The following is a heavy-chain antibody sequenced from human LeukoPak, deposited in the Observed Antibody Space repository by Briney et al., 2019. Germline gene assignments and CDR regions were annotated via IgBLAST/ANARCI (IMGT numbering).Heavy chain of an antibody. Sequence: GGSLRLSCAASGFTFSSYAMSWVRQVPGKGLEWVSVISGSGDNTYYADSVKGRFTISRDNSKNMLYLQMNSLRAEDTAVYYCARDPLGQPTYYFDYWGQGTLVTVSS. V-gene: IGHV3-23*01. D-gene: IGHD6-13*01. CDR3: ARDPLGQPTYYFDY. J-gene: IGHJ4*02. CDR1: GFTFSSYA. CDR2: ISGSGDNT.